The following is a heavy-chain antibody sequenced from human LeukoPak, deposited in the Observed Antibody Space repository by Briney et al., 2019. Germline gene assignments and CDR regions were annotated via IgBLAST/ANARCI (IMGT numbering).Heavy chain of an antibody. D-gene: IGHD3-3*01. CDR1: GYTFTGYY. CDR3: ARDQYDTWSRRGNFDS. CDR2: INPNSGGT. V-gene: IGHV1-2*04. J-gene: IGHJ4*02. Sequence: ASVKASCKASGYTFTGYYMHWVRQAPGQGLEWMGWINPNSGGTNYAQKFQGWVTMTRDTSISTAYMELSSLRAEDTAVFYCARDQYDTWSRRGNFDSWGQGTLVIVSS.